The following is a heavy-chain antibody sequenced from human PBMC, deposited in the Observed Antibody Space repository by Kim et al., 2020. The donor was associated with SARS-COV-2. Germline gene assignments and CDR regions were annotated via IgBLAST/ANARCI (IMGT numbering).Heavy chain of an antibody. V-gene: IGHV1-8*01. CDR2: MNPNSGNT. J-gene: IGHJ6*02. Sequence: ASVKVSCKASGYTFTSYDINWVRQATGQGLEWMGWMNPNSGNTGYAQKFQGRVTMTRNTSISTAYMELSSLRSEDTAVYYWARVSHPITIFGVVIKSGYYYYYYGMDVWGQGNTVTVSS. CDR3: ARVSHPITIFGVVIKSGYYYYYYGMDV. CDR1: GYTFTSYD. D-gene: IGHD3-3*01.